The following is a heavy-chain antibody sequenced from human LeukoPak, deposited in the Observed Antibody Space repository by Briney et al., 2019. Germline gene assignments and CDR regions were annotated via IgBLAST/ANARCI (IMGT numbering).Heavy chain of an antibody. CDR2: IKQDGSEK. J-gene: IGHJ3*02. V-gene: IGHV3-7*01. Sequence: GGSLRLSCAASGFTFSSYWMSWVRQAPGKGLEWVANIKQDGSEKYYVDSVKGRFTISRDNAKNSLYLQMNSLRAEDTAVYYCAKDYEQQLVHDAFDIWGQGTMVTVSS. D-gene: IGHD6-13*01. CDR1: GFTFSSYW. CDR3: AKDYEQQLVHDAFDI.